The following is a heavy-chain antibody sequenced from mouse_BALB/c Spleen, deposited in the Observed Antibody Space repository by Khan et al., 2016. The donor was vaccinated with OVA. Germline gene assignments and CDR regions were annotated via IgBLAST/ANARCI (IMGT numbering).Heavy chain of an antibody. Sequence: EVELVESGGDLVKPGGSLKLSCAASGFTFSTYGMSWVRQAPDKRLEWVATVSTGGSYTYYPDSMKGRFTISRDTAKNTLYLQMSGLRSEDTAMFYCTRLAYYYDSEGFAYWGQGTLVTVSA. D-gene: IGHD1-1*01. CDR3: TRLAYYYDSEGFAY. J-gene: IGHJ3*01. CDR2: VSTGGSYT. V-gene: IGHV5-6*01. CDR1: GFTFSTYG.